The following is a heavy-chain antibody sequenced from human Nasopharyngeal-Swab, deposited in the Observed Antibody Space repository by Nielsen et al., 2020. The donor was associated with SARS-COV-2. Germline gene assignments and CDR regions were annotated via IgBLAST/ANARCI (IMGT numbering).Heavy chain of an antibody. Sequence: SVKVSCKASGYTFTSYYMHWVRQAPGQGLEWMGGIIPIFGTANYAQKFQGRVTITADESTSTAYMELSSLRSEDTAVYYCARSYSSSSSSFQNGYYYMDVWGKETTVTVSS. CDR3: ARSYSSSSSSFQNGYYYMDV. CDR1: GYTFTSYY. CDR2: IIPIFGTA. D-gene: IGHD6-6*01. J-gene: IGHJ6*03. V-gene: IGHV1-69*13.